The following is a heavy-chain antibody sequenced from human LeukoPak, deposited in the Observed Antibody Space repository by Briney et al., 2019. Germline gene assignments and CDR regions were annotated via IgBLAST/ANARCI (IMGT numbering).Heavy chain of an antibody. V-gene: IGHV3-15*07. CDR2: VKSKIDGGAGTT. J-gene: IGHJ3*02. CDR1: GFTFSNAW. D-gene: IGHD1-26*01. CDR3: TKSGHPSLIDI. Sequence: PGGSLRPSCAASGFTFSNAWMNWVRQAPGKGLEWVGRVKSKIDGGAGTTDYAAPVKGRFTISRDDSKNTLYLQMNSLKTEDTAVYYCTKSGHPSLIDIWGQGTMVTVSS.